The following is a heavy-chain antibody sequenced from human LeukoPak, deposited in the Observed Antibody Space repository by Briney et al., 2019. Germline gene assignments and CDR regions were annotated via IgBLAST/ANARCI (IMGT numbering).Heavy chain of an antibody. V-gene: IGHV3-9*01. CDR1: GFSFGGYA. CDR3: VKSGGYATAIWYFDL. D-gene: IGHD2-21*02. CDR2: ISWNSGDI. Sequence: GGSLRLSCAASGFSFGGYALHWVRQAPGKGLEWVASISWNSGDIVHADSVKGRFTISRDNAKNSLYLQMDSLRTEDTALYYCVKSGGYATAIWYFDLWGRGTLVTVSS. J-gene: IGHJ2*01.